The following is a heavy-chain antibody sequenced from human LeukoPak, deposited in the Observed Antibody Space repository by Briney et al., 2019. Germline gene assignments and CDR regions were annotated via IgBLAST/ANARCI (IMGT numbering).Heavy chain of an antibody. CDR2: INHSGST. CDR3: ATLVSTRYYFDY. CDR1: GGSFSGYY. J-gene: IGHJ4*02. D-gene: IGHD5/OR15-5a*01. V-gene: IGHV4-34*01. Sequence: SETLSLTCAVYGGSFSGYYWSWIRQPPGKGLEWIGEINHSGSTNYNPSLKSRVTISVDTSKNQFSLKLSSVTAADTAVYFCATLVSTRYYFDYWGQGTLVTVSS.